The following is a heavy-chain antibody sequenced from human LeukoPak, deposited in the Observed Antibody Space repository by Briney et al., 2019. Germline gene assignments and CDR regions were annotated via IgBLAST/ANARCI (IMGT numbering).Heavy chain of an antibody. CDR2: INTDGSST. V-gene: IGHV3-74*01. CDR3: AKDVKYFTL. Sequence: GGSLRLSCAASGLTFNTYWMHWVRQAPGKGLVWVSRINTDGSSTSYADSVKGRFTISRDNAKNTLYLQMNSLRAEDTAIYYCAKDVKYFTLWGRGTLVTVS. J-gene: IGHJ2*01. CDR1: GLTFNTYW.